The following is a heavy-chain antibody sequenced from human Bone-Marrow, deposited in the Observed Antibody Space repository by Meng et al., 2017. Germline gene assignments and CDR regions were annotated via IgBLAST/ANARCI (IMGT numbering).Heavy chain of an antibody. CDR2: IWYDGSNK. J-gene: IGHJ4*02. V-gene: IGHV3-33*01. Sequence: QVRRVESWGRVVHPGRSLRLSCTASGFTFRSYGMKWARQAPGKGPEWVAVIWYDGSNKYFADSGKGRFTISRDNSKNTLYLEMNSLRAEDTAVYYCARDEGPGNYFDYWGQGTLVTVSS. D-gene: IGHD3-10*01. CDR3: ARDEGPGNYFDY. CDR1: GFTFRSYG.